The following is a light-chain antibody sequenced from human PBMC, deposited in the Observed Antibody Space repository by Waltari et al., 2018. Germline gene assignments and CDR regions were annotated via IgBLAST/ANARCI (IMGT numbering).Light chain of an antibody. CDR2: RAY. CDR1: QSVLYSSNNVNY. J-gene: IGKJ4*01. Sequence: DIVMTQSPDSLAVSLGERATFNCKSSQSVLYSSNNVNYLAWYQQKPGQPPKLLIYRAYIRESGVPDRFSGSGSGTDFTLTISSLQAEDVAVYYCQQHFTTPLTFGGGTKVEIK. V-gene: IGKV4-1*01. CDR3: QQHFTTPLT.